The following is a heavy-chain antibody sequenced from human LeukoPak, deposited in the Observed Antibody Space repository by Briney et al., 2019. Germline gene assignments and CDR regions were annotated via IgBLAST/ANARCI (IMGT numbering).Heavy chain of an antibody. J-gene: IGHJ4*02. CDR1: GFSLSTPKMR. D-gene: IGHD2-21*02. CDR2: IDWDDDK. CDR3: ARSTYCGGDCPFDY. Sequence: GPTLVNPAQTLTLTCTFSGFSLSTPKMRVSWIRQPPGKALEWLARIDWDDDKFYSTSLKTRLTISKDTSKNQVVLTMTNMDPVDTATYYCARSTYCGGDCPFDYWGQGTLVTVSS. V-gene: IGHV2-70*04.